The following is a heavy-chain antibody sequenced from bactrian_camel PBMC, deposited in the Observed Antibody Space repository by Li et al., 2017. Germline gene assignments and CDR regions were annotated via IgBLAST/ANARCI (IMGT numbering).Heavy chain of an antibody. CDR2: LYTTNGKT. J-gene: IGHJ4*01. V-gene: IGHV3S53*01. D-gene: IGHD1*01. CDR1: RNASRKMNDNYC. Sequence: QVQLVESGGGSVQAGGSLRLSCSASRNASRKMNDNYCLGWIRQAPGKQREMVAVLYTTNGKTYYHDSVRGRFTVSQDNAKNTVYLQMNSLKPEDTAVYYCAADQFRPMRWVRRYADCSGGQLIAGRGTMWGQGTQVTVS. CDR3: AADQFRPMRWVRRYADCSGGQLIAGRGTM.